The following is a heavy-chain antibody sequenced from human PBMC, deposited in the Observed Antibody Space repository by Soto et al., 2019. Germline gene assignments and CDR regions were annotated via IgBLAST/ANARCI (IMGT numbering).Heavy chain of an antibody. CDR2: ISGSGGKS. CDR3: AKRKEKSSVPWYYNVREF. D-gene: IGHD6-19*01. J-gene: IGHJ6*02. V-gene: IGHV3-23*01. CDR1: GFTFSTYA. Sequence: GGSLRLSCAGSGFTFSTYAMSWVRQAPGKGLEWVSTISGSGGKSYYADSVKGRFTISRDNSKNPLYLKMNSLRAKDTAVFFFAKRKEKSSVPWYYNVREFGGQGPRSPSP.